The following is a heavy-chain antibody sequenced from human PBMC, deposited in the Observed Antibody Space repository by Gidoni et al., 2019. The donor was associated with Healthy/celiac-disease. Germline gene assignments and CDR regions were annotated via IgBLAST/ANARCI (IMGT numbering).Heavy chain of an antibody. Sequence: QVQLVQSGAEVKKPGSSVKVSCKASGGTFSSYAISWVRQAPGQGLEWMGGIIPIFGTANYAQKVQGRVTITADESTSTAYMELSSLRSEDTAVYYCARGATVTNYYYYYGMDVWGQGTTVTVSS. J-gene: IGHJ6*02. V-gene: IGHV1-69*01. D-gene: IGHD4-4*01. CDR1: GGTFSSYA. CDR3: ARGATVTNYYYYYGMDV. CDR2: IIPIFGTA.